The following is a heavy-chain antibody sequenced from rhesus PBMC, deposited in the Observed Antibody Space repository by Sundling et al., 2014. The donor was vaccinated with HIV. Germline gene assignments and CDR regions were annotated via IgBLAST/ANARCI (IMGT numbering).Heavy chain of an antibody. Sequence: QVQLEESGPGLVKPSETLSLTCAVSGGSIISNYWSWIRQAPGKGLEWIGYIHGTGSRTNYNPSLKSRVTLSVDPSKNQFSLKLNSVTAADTAVYYCAITTEEGYGLDSWGQGVVVTVSS. V-gene: IGHV4-169*01. D-gene: IGHD3-9*01. CDR3: AITTEEGYGLDS. CDR1: GGSIISNY. CDR2: IHGTGSRT. J-gene: IGHJ6*01.